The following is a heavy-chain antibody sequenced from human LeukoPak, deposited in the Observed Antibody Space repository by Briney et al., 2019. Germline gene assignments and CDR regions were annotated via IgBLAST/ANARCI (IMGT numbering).Heavy chain of an antibody. J-gene: IGHJ6*03. CDR3: ARGHYGDYYYYMDV. CDR1: GYTFTSYD. CDR2: MNPNSGNT. Sequence: ASVKVSSKASGYTFTSYDINWVRQATGQGLEWMGWMNPNSGNTGYAQKFQGRVTMTRNTSISTAYMELSSLRSEDTAVYYCARGHYGDYYYYMDVWGKGTTVTVSS. V-gene: IGHV1-8*01. D-gene: IGHD4-17*01.